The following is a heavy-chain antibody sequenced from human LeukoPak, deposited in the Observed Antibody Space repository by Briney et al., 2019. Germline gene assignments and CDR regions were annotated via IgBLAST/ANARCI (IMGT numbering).Heavy chain of an antibody. D-gene: IGHD2-15*01. V-gene: IGHV4-34*01. CDR2: INHSGST. CDR3: ARATPLLPHFDY. J-gene: IGHJ4*02. CDR1: GGSFSGYY. Sequence: PSETLSLTCAVYGGSFSGYYWSWIRQPPGKGLEWIGEINHSGSTNYNPSLKSRVTIPVDTSKNQFSLKLSSVTAADTAVYYCARATPLLPHFDYWGQGTLVTVSS.